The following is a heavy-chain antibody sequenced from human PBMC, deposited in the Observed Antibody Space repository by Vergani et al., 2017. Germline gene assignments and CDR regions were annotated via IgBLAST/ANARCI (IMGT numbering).Heavy chain of an antibody. CDR3: ASGYCSSTSCSTEYDYYYYMDV. D-gene: IGHD2-2*03. V-gene: IGHV1-69*06. CDR1: GGTFSSYA. Sequence: QVQLVQSGAEVKKPGSSVKVSCKASGGTFSSYAISWVRQAPGQGLEWMGGIIPIFGTANYAQKFQGRVTITADKSTSTAYMELSSLRSEDTAVYYCASGYCSSTSCSTEYDYYYYMDVWGKGTTVTVSS. J-gene: IGHJ6*03. CDR2: IIPIFGTA.